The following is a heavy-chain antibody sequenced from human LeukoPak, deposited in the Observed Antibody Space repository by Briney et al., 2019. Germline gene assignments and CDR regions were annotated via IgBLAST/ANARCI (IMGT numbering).Heavy chain of an antibody. Sequence: GGSLRLSCAASGFSFNSYDMHWVRQAPGKGLEWVAVISVDGKKSYYADSVKGRFSISRDNSKSTLYLQMNSLRTEDTAVYYARTYYYDSSGYIGYYYGMDVWGQGTTVTVSS. V-gene: IGHV3-30-3*02. CDR1: GFSFNSYD. D-gene: IGHD3-22*01. J-gene: IGHJ6*02. CDR3: RTYYYDSSGYIGYYYGMDV. CDR2: ISVDGKKS.